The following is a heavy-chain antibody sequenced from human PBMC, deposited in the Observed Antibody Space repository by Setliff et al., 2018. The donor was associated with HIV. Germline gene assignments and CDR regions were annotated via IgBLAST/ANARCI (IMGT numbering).Heavy chain of an antibody. Sequence: SVKVSCKASGGTFSSYAISWVRQAPGRGLEWLGVIDPFHDVLGSNANYAQKFQGRISISWDKSGNTLFMDFGPLKSDDSAIYYCVRAFDQDFHNWGQGTVVTVSS. CDR1: GGTFSSYA. J-gene: IGHJ1*01. D-gene: IGHD3-9*01. CDR2: IDPFHDVLGSNA. V-gene: IGHV1-69*10. CDR3: VRAFDQDFHN.